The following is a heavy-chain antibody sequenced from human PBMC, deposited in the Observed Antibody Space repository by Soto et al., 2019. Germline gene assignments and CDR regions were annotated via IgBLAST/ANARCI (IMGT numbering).Heavy chain of an antibody. CDR2: INHSGGSR. CDR3: ARDGSIAAAGTPGGYFYY. Sequence: QVQLVQSGAEVKKPGASVKVSCKAAGYTFTNYYIHWVRQAPGQGLEWMAIINHSGGSRWYAQKLQCRVTMTRDTTTSTVYRELSSLRSEDTAVYYCARDGSIAAAGTPGGYFYYWGQGTLGTVSS. CDR1: GYTFTNYY. D-gene: IGHD6-13*01. J-gene: IGHJ4*02. V-gene: IGHV1-46*01.